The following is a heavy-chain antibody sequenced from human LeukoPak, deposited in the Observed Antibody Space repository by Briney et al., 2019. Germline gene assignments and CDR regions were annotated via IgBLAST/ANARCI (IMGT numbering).Heavy chain of an antibody. V-gene: IGHV3-7*03. J-gene: IGHJ6*02. CDR2: IKVDGSER. D-gene: IGHD3-10*01. CDR3: AKDIFGGSGSYYTNMDYYGMDV. CDR1: GFTFSSFW. Sequence: PGGSLRLSCAASGFTFSSFWMNWVRQAPGRGLEWVANIKVDGSERYYVDSVRGRFTISRDNAKNSLYLQMNSLRAEDTALYYCAKDIFGGSGSYYTNMDYYGMDVWGQGTTVTVSS.